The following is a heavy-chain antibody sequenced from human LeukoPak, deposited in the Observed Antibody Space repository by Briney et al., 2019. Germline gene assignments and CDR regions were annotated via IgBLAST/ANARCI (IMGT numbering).Heavy chain of an antibody. V-gene: IGHV3-21*01. CDR2: IGSTTTDM. CDR3: TRDRLFEC. J-gene: IGHJ4*02. CDR1: GFSLRTFT. Sequence: GGSLTLSCAASGFSLRTFTLHWVRQAPGKGLEWVSSIGSTTTDMSYTGSVKGRFSISRDNAKNSLSLQMNSLRVEDTAVYYCTRDRLFECWGQGTLVTVSS.